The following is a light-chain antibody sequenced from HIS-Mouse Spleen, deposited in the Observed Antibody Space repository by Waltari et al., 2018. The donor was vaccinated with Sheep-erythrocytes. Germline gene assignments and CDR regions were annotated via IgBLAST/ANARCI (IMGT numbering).Light chain of an antibody. V-gene: IGKV2-24*01. J-gene: IGKJ2*01. CDR1: QSLVHSDGNTY. Sequence: DIVMTQTPLSSPVTLGQPASISCRSSQSLVHSDGNTYLSWLQQRPGQPPRLLIYKISNRFSGVPDRFSGSGAGTDFTLKISSLEPEDFAVYYCQQRSNWYTFGQGTKLEIK. CDR2: KIS. CDR3: QQRSNWYT.